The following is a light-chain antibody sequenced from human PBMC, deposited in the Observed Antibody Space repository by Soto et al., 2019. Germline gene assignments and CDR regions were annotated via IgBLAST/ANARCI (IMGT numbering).Light chain of an antibody. J-gene: IGKJ1*01. CDR1: QSLLHSNGYNY. Sequence: DIVMTQSPLSLPVTPGEPASISCRSSQSLLHSNGYNYLDWYLQKPGQSPQLLIYLGSNRASGVPDRFSGSGSGTDFTLKISRVEAEDVGVYYCMQATHWPWTFGQGTKVGIK. CDR3: MQATHWPWT. CDR2: LGS. V-gene: IGKV2-28*01.